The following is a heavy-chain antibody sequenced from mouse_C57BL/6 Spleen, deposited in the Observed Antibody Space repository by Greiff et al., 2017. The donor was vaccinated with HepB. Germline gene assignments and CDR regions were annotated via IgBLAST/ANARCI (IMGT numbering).Heavy chain of an antibody. J-gene: IGHJ2*01. CDR3: ASTYGYFAS. D-gene: IGHD1-1*01. V-gene: IGHV1-50*01. CDR2: IDPSDSYT. Sequence: QVQLQQPGAELVKPGASVKLSCKASGYTFTSYWMQWVKQRPGQGLEWIGEIDPSDSYTNYNQKFKGKATLTVYTSSSTAYMQLSSLTSEDSAVYYCASTYGYFASWGQCTPLPVSS. CDR1: GYTFTSYW.